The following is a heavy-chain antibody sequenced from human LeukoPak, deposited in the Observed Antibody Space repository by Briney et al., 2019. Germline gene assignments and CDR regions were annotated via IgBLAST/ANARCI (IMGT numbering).Heavy chain of an antibody. Sequence: GGSLRLSCAASGFTFSSYSMNWVRQAPGKGLEWVSYISSSSSTIYYADSVKGRFTISRDNAKNSLYLQMNSLRAEDTAVYYCARDHRYAFDNWGQGTLVTVSS. CDR1: GFTFSSYS. CDR3: ARDHRYAFDN. J-gene: IGHJ4*02. CDR2: ISSSSSTI. D-gene: IGHD5-12*01. V-gene: IGHV3-48*04.